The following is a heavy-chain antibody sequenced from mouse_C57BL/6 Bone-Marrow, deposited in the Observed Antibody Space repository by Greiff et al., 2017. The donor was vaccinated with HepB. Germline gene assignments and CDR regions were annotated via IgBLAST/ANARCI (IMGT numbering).Heavy chain of an antibody. J-gene: IGHJ1*03. Sequence: EVQLQQSGAELVRPGASVKLSCTASGFNIKDDYMHWVKQRPEQGLEWIGWIDPGNGDTEYASKFQGKATITADTSSNTAYLQLSSLTSEDTAVYYCTLYYYGVWGTGTTVTVSS. CDR1: GFNIKDDY. CDR2: IDPGNGDT. D-gene: IGHD1-1*01. CDR3: TLYYYGV. V-gene: IGHV14-4*01.